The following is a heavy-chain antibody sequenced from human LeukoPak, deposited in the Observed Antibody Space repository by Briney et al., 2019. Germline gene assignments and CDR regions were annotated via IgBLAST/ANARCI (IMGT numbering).Heavy chain of an antibody. V-gene: IGHV5-51*01. CDR1: GYSFPSYW. D-gene: IGHD5-24*01. Sequence: PGESLKISCKDSGYSFPSYWIAWVRQMPGKGLEWMGIIYLGDSDTRYSPSFQGQVTISADKSISSAYLQWSSLKASDTAIYYCARLRGAEMGTIRGPFDIWGQGTMVTVSS. J-gene: IGHJ3*02. CDR3: ARLRGAEMGTIRGPFDI. CDR2: IYLGDSDT.